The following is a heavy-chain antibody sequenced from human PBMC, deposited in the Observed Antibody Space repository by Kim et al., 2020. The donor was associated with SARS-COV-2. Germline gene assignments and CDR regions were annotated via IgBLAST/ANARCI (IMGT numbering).Heavy chain of an antibody. CDR3: ARDGRIAARLPLDYYYYMDV. V-gene: IGHV4-59*01. CDR1: GGSISSYY. CDR2: IYYSGST. Sequence: SETLSLTCTVSGGSISSYYWSWIRQPPGKGLEWIGYIYYSGSTNYNPSLKSRVTISVDTSKNKFSLKLSSVTAADTAVYYCARDGRIAARLPLDYYYYMDVWGKGTTVTVSS. D-gene: IGHD6-6*01. J-gene: IGHJ6*03.